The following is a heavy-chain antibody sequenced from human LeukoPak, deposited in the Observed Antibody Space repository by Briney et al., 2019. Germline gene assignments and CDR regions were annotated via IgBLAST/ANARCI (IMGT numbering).Heavy chain of an antibody. V-gene: IGHV3-49*04. CDR3: PRAHCSGGTCYGNDAFDI. Sequence: GRSLRLSCTASGLTFGDYAMTWVRQAPGKGLEWIGFIRSKTYGGTTEYAASVKGRFTISRDDSKNIAYLQMNSLKTEDTAMYYCPRAHCSGGTCYGNDAFDIWGQGTMVTVSS. D-gene: IGHD2-15*01. CDR1: GLTFGDYA. J-gene: IGHJ3*02. CDR2: IRSKTYGGTT.